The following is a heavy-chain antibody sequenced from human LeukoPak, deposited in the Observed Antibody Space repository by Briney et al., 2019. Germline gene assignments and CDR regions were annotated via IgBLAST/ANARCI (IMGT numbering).Heavy chain of an antibody. V-gene: IGHV3-30*02. D-gene: IGHD6-13*01. CDR2: IRFDGGNK. Sequence: GGSLRLSCAASGLTFSSYGMHWVRQAPGKGLEWVAFIRFDGGNKYYADSVKGRITISRDNSKNMLHLQMNSLRAEDTAVYYCARSAAALDYWGQGTLVTVSS. CDR1: GLTFSSYG. CDR3: ARSAAALDY. J-gene: IGHJ4*02.